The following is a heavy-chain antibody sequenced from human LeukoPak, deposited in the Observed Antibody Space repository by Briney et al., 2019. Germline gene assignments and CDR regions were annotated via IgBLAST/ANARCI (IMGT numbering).Heavy chain of an antibody. CDR1: GGSISSSDW. CDR3: ARDRGPYCSSTSCPPVY. J-gene: IGHJ4*02. D-gene: IGHD2-2*01. Sequence: SEILSLTCAVSGGSISSSDWWTWVRQPPGKGLEWIGYIYHSGSTYYNPSLKSRVTISVDRSKNQFSLKLSSVTAADTAVYYCARDRGPYCSSTSCPPVYWGQGTLVTVSS. V-gene: IGHV4-4*02. CDR2: IYHSGST.